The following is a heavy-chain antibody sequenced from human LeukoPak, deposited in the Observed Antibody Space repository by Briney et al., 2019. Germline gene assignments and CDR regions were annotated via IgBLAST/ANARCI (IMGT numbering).Heavy chain of an antibody. D-gene: IGHD4-17*01. CDR1: GFTFSSSW. CDR2: ISTVVGIT. CDR3: VDYGER. J-gene: IGHJ4*02. Sequence: GGSLRLSCAASGFTFSSSWMHSGCDAPGEGLLTVSRISTVVGITTYAESVQRRFSISRDNFKNTWCLQMNTLRTADTAVYYCVDYGERWGQGILVTVSS. V-gene: IGHV3-74*03.